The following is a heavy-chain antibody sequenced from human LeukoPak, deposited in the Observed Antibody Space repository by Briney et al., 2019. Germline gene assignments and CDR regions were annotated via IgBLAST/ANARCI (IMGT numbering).Heavy chain of an antibody. D-gene: IGHD3-9*01. CDR1: GFTFSSYS. Sequence: GGSLRLSCAASGFTFSSYSMNWVRQAPGKGLEWVSSISSSSSYIYYADSVKGRFTISRDNAKNSLYLQMNSLRAEDTAVYYCARQSRGDILTGDAFDIWGQGTMVTVSS. CDR2: ISSSSSYI. J-gene: IGHJ3*02. CDR3: ARQSRGDILTGDAFDI. V-gene: IGHV3-21*01.